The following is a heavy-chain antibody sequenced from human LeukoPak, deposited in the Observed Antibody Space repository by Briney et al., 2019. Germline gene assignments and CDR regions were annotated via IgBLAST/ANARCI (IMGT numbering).Heavy chain of an antibody. Sequence: GGSLRLSCVAYGFTFNKYWMHWVRQAPGRGLVWVARIKGDTSYANYADSVKGRFTISRDNAQNTLYLQMNSLRVEDTAVYYCERDNDVWSLDFWGPGSLVTVSS. CDR3: ERDNDVWSLDF. CDR1: GFTFNKYW. J-gene: IGHJ4*02. D-gene: IGHD3-3*01. V-gene: IGHV3-74*01. CDR2: IKGDTSYA.